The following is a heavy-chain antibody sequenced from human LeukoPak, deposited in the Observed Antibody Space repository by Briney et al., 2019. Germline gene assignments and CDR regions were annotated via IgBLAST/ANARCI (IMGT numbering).Heavy chain of an antibody. CDR3: AKDGSGPYVDSSSPGNWFDP. Sequence: GGSLRLSCAASGFTFDDYAMHWVRQAPGKGLEWVSGISWNSGSIGYADSVKGRFTISRDNAKNSLYLQMNSLRAEDTALYYCAKDGSGPYVDSSSPGNWFDPWGQGTLVTVSS. V-gene: IGHV3-9*01. CDR1: GFTFDDYA. J-gene: IGHJ5*02. CDR2: ISWNSGSI. D-gene: IGHD6-13*01.